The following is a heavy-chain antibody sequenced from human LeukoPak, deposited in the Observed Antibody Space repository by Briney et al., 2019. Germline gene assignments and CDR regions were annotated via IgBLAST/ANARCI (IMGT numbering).Heavy chain of an antibody. CDR3: TTVDSRVVNTFDV. Sequence: GGSLRLSCAASGFTFSSYVMSWVRQAPGKGLEWVGRVKSKTDGGTTDYAAAVKGRFTISRDDSKNTQYLQMNSLKSEDTAVYYCTTVDSRVVNTFDVWGQGTTVTVSS. CDR1: GFTFSSYV. J-gene: IGHJ3*01. V-gene: IGHV3-15*01. CDR2: VKSKTDGGTT. D-gene: IGHD3-22*01.